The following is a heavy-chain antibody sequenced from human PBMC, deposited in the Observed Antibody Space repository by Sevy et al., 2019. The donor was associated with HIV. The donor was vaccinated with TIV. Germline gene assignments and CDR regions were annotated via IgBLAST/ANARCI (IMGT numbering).Heavy chain of an antibody. CDR3: TRGLATADTPEYYFDY. CDR2: ITRNSYEAYGGTT. D-gene: IGHD5-12*01. CDR1: GFTFDDYA. J-gene: IGHJ4*02. Sequence: GGSLRLSCTTSGFTFDDYAMSWFRQAPGKGLEWVAFITRNSYEAYGGTTDYAASVKGRFIISRDDSKSIAHLKMNSLKTEDTAVYYCTRGLATADTPEYYFDYWGQGTLVTVSS. V-gene: IGHV3-49*03.